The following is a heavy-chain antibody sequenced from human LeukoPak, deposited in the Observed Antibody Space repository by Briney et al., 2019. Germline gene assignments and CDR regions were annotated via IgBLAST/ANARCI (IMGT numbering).Heavy chain of an antibody. J-gene: IGHJ4*02. CDR3: ARDGGYYYGSGSSLDY. D-gene: IGHD3-10*01. CDR1: GGSISTSSYY. CDR2: IYYSGST. Sequence: SETLSLTCTVSGGSISTSSYYWGWIRQPPGKGLEWIGSIYYSGSTYYNPSLKSRVTISVDTSKNQFSLKLSSVTAADTAVYYCARDGGYYYGSGSSLDYWGQGTLVTVSS. V-gene: IGHV4-39*02.